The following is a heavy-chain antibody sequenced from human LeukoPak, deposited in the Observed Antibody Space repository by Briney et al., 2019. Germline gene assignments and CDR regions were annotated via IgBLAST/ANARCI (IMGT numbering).Heavy chain of an antibody. CDR3: ARDGYSNYWYLNL. J-gene: IGHJ4*02. D-gene: IGHD6-13*01. CDR1: GFAFSSYA. V-gene: IGHV3-23*01. Sequence: TGGSLRLSCAASGFAFSSYAMSWVRQAPGKGLEWVSSISGTGGRTYYADSVKGWFTISRDNSKNTLDLQMNSLRADDTAVYYCARDGYSNYWYLNLWGQGTLVTVSS. CDR2: ISGTGGRT.